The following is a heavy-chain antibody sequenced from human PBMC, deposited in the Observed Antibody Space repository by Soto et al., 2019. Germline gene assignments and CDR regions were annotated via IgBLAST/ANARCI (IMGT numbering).Heavy chain of an antibody. J-gene: IGHJ4*02. Sequence: PGGSLRLSCAASGFTFDDYAMHWVRQAPGKGLEWVSGISWNSGSIGYADSVKGRFTISRDNAKNSLYLQMNSLRAEDTALYYCAKDRWMATIKEGVYFDYWGQGTLVTVSS. CDR1: GFTFDDYA. V-gene: IGHV3-9*01. CDR3: AKDRWMATIKEGVYFDY. CDR2: ISWNSGSI. D-gene: IGHD5-12*01.